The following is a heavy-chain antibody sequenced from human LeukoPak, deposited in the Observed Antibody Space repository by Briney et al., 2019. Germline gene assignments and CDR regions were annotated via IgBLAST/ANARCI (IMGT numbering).Heavy chain of an antibody. CDR2: IWYDGNHK. CDR1: GFILSTYG. V-gene: IGHV3-33*01. D-gene: IGHD2-21*02. Sequence: GGSLRLSCTTSGFILSTYGIHWVRQAPGKGLEWVAVIWYDGNHKNYADSVKGRFTVSRDNSKKTVDLQMNSLRVDDTALYYCARDRDAGNDGFDVWGQGTVVTVSA. J-gene: IGHJ3*01. CDR3: ARDRDAGNDGFDV.